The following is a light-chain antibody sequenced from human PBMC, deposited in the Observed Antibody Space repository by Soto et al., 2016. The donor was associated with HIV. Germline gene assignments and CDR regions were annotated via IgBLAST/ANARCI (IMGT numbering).Light chain of an antibody. CDR3: QQYNGLST. V-gene: IGKV1-5*03. J-gene: IGKJ1*01. CDR2: KTS. CDR1: QSVSVW. Sequence: DIQMTQFPSTLSASIGDRVTITCRASQSVSVWLAWYQQKPGKAPNLLIFKTSTLEIGVPSRFSGSGSGTDFTLTLSSVQPDDVATYYCQQYNGLSTFGQGTKVEIK.